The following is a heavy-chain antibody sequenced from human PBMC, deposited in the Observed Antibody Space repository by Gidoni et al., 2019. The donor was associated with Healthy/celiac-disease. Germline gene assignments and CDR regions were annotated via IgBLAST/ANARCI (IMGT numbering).Heavy chain of an antibody. CDR1: GFTFSSYA. CDR3: AKDQLPHLEWLGVFDY. Sequence: EVPLLESGGGLVQPGGSLRLSCSASGFTFSSYAMSWVRQAPGKGLEWVSAISGSGGSTYYADSVKGRFTISRDNSKNTLYLQMNSLRAEDTAVYYCAKDQLPHLEWLGVFDYWGQGTLVTVSS. CDR2: ISGSGGST. V-gene: IGHV3-23*01. D-gene: IGHD3-3*01. J-gene: IGHJ4*02.